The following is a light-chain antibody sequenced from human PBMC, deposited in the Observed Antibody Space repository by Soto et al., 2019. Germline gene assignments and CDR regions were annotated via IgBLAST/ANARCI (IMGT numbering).Light chain of an antibody. CDR2: KND. J-gene: IGLJ2*01. V-gene: IGLV6-57*04. Sequence: NFMLTQPNSVSESPGKTVTISCTRSSGSIASNHVQWYQQRPGSAPTTVIYKNDQRPSGVPDRFSGSIDSSSNSASLTISGLKTEDEADYCCQSYDSNSVVFGGVTKLTVL. CDR3: QSYDSNSVV. CDR1: SGSIASNH.